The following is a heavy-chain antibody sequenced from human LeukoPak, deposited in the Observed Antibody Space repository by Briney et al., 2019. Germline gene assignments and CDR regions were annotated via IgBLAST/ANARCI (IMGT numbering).Heavy chain of an antibody. Sequence: KPSETLSLTCTVSGGSLSSYYWSWIRQPPGKGLEWIGYIYYSGSTNYNPSLKGRATISVDTSKNQFSLMLSSMTAADTAVYYCARVYYDSSGYYWRNFDYWGQGTLVTVSS. CDR2: IYYSGST. J-gene: IGHJ4*02. V-gene: IGHV4-59*01. CDR1: GGSLSSYY. D-gene: IGHD3-22*01. CDR3: ARVYYDSSGYYWRNFDY.